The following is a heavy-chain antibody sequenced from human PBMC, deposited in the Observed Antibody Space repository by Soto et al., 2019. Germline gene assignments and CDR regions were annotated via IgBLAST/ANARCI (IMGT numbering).Heavy chain of an antibody. D-gene: IGHD7-27*01. CDR2: ISYDRISK. CDR3: ARSPTALGSHIDN. Sequence: GGSLRLSCAASGFTFSSYGMSWVRQAPGKGLEWVSAISYDRISKFYAGSVTGRFTISRDNSKNTLYLQMNSLGPDDAGLYFCARSPTALGSHIDNWGQGSLVPVSS. J-gene: IGHJ4*02. CDR1: GFTFSSYG. V-gene: IGHV3-30*03.